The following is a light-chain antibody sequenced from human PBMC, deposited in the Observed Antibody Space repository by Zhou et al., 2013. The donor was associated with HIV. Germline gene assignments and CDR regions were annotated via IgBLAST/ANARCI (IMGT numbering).Light chain of an antibody. CDR3: QQYNSYST. V-gene: IGKV1-13*02. CDR1: QGITRA. CDR2: DGS. Sequence: AFQLTQSPSSLSASVGDRVTITCRASQGITRALAWYQQKPGKAPKLLIYDGSTLESGVPTRFSGSGSGTEFTLTISSLQPDDFATYYCQQYNSYSTFGQGTNLEIK. J-gene: IGKJ2*01.